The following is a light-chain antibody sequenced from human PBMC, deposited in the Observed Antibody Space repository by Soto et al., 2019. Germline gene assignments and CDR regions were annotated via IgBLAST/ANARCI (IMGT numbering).Light chain of an antibody. CDR3: QQRHMWPIT. V-gene: IGKV3-11*01. CDR2: DAY. CDR1: QSFRGL. J-gene: IGKJ5*01. Sequence: EIVLTQSPATLSLSPGERVTLSCRASQSFRGLLAWYQQKPGQAPRLLIYDAYNRATGIPPRFSGSGSGTDFTLTISSLEPEDSAVYYCQQRHMWPITFGQGTRLEIK.